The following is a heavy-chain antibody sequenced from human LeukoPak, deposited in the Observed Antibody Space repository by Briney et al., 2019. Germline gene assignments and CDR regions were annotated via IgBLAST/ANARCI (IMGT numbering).Heavy chain of an antibody. J-gene: IGHJ4*02. CDR1: GFTFSSYS. D-gene: IGHD6-13*01. Sequence: GGSLRLSCAASGFTFSSYSMNWVRQAPGKGLEWVSYISGTSNIYYADSVKGRFTVSRDNSKNTLYLQMNSLRAVDTAVYYCAKGLYSSSWYFDYWGQGTLVAVSS. CDR2: ISGTSNI. V-gene: IGHV3-48*01. CDR3: AKGLYSSSWYFDY.